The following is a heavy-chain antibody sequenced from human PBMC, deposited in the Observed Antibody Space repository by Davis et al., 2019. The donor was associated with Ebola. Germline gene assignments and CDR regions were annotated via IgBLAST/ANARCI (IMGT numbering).Heavy chain of an antibody. Sequence: GESLKISCAASGFTFSTYAMNRVRQAPGKGLEWVSYMSHSSNTIYYADSVKGRFTISRDNAKNSLFLQMNNLRDEDTAVYYCARDSDDYSFDYWGQGTLVTVSS. CDR2: MSHSSNTI. V-gene: IGHV3-48*02. D-gene: IGHD4-11*01. J-gene: IGHJ4*02. CDR1: GFTFSTYA. CDR3: ARDSDDYSFDY.